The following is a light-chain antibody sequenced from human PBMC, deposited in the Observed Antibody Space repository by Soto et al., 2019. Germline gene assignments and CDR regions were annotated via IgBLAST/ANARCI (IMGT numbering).Light chain of an antibody. J-gene: IGLJ1*01. CDR3: SAQGASNPDV. V-gene: IGLV2-8*01. CDR2: DVN. CDR1: ASDIGAYTF. Sequence: QSALTQAPSASGSPGQSVAISCTGTASDIGAYTFVSWYQLHPDKAPKLLLYDVNKRPSGVPDRFSGSKSGNPATLTVSGLQAEDEADYYCSAQGASNPDVFGTGTTLTVL.